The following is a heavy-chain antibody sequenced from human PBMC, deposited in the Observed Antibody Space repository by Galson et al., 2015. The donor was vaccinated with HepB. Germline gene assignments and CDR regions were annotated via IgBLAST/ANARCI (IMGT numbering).Heavy chain of an antibody. CDR3: ARFYYDSSGYYYVDAFDI. Sequence: QSGAEVKKPGESLKISCKGSGYSFTSYWIGWVRQMPGKGLEWMGIIYPGDSDTRYSPSFQGQVTISADKSISTAYLQWSSLKASDTAMYYCARFYYDSSGYYYVDAFDIWGQGTMVTVSS. V-gene: IGHV5-51*01. D-gene: IGHD3-22*01. CDR1: GYSFTSYW. J-gene: IGHJ3*02. CDR2: IYPGDSDT.